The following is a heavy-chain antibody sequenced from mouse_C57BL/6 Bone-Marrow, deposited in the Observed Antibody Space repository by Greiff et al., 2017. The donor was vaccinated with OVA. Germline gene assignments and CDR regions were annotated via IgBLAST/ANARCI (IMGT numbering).Heavy chain of an antibody. Sequence: LEESGAELAKPGASVTLSCKASGYTFTSYWMHWVKQRPGPGLEWIGNINPSSGYTKYTQKFKDKATLTADKSSSTAYMQLNSLTSEDSAVYDCANGGSCCYFDVWGTGTTVTVSS. CDR3: ANGGSCCYFDV. CDR2: INPSSGYT. CDR1: GYTFTSYW. V-gene: IGHV1-7*01. D-gene: IGHD1-1*02. J-gene: IGHJ1*03.